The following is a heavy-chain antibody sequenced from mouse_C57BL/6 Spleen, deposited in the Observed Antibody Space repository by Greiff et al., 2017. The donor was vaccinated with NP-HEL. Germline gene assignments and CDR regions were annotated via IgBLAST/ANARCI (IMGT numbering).Heavy chain of an antibody. J-gene: IGHJ1*03. V-gene: IGHV1-53*01. CDR3: ARWLLWLRYFDV. D-gene: IGHD2-2*01. Sequence: VQLKQPGTELVKPGASVKLSCKASGYTFTSYWMHWVKRRPGQGLEWIGNINPSNGGTNYNEKFKSKATLTVDKSSSTAYMQLSSLTSEDSAVYFCARWLLWLRYFDVWGTGTTVTVSS. CDR1: GYTFTSYW. CDR2: INPSNGGT.